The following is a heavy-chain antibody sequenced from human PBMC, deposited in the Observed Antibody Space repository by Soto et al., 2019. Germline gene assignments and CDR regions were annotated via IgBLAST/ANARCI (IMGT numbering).Heavy chain of an antibody. CDR1: GDSVSSNSVA. D-gene: IGHD6-13*01. Sequence: SQTLSLTCASSGDSVSSNSVACNWIRPSPSRGLEWLGRTYYRSKWYNDYAVSVKSRITINADTSNNQFSLQLNSVTPEDTAIYYCGRSASAAGNNWFDPWGQGTLVTVSS. CDR3: GRSASAAGNNWFDP. J-gene: IGHJ5*02. CDR2: TYYRSKWYN. V-gene: IGHV6-1*01.